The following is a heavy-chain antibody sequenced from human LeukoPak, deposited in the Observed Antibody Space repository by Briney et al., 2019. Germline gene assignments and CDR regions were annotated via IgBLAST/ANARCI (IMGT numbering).Heavy chain of an antibody. CDR1: GFTFSSYW. CDR2: IKEDGSEK. D-gene: IGHD1-14*01. J-gene: IGHJ4*02. V-gene: IGHV3-7*01. CDR3: ARDRYFGY. Sequence: GGSLRLSCAASGFTFSSYWMSWVRQAPGKGLEWVANIKEDGSEKYYVDSVKGRFTISRDNAENSVYLQMNSLRGEDTAVYYCARDRYFGYWGQGTLVTVSS.